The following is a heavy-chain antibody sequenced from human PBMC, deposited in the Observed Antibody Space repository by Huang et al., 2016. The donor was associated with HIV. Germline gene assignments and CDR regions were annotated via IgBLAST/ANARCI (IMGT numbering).Heavy chain of an antibody. Sequence: QVHLQESGPGLVKPSETLSLTCTVSGGSVSSGGYYGSWVRQPPGKGLEWIAYAYYNGSTNYNPSIERRRAMSVDTSRNQCSLKLRSVTAADTAVYYCSRINYAKTTYYLDFDFWGQGTLVTVSS. CDR1: GGSVSSGGYY. V-gene: IGHV4-61*08. CDR2: AYYNGST. D-gene: IGHD3-22*01. CDR3: SRINYAKTTYYLDFDF. J-gene: IGHJ4*02.